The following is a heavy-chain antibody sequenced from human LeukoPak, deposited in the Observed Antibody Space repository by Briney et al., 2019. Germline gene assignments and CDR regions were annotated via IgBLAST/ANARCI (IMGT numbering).Heavy chain of an antibody. CDR1: GYTFSNYY. CDR3: ATTPTFGRPRPHWD. D-gene: IGHD3-16*01. J-gene: IGHJ4*02. Sequence: GASVKVSCKASGYTFSNYYIHWVQQAPGKGLEWVGRVDPEEGEATYAEKFHDRVTITAGTSIDTAYLELSSLKSEDTAVFYCATTPTFGRPRPHWDWGQGTLLTVSS. V-gene: IGHV1-69-2*01. CDR2: VDPEEGEA.